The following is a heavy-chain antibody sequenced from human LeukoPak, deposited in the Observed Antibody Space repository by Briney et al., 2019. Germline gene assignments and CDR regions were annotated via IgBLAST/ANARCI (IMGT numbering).Heavy chain of an antibody. D-gene: IGHD1-1*01. Sequence: AGGSLRLSCAASGFTFSSYDMHWVRQATGKGLEWVSAIGTAGDTYYPGSVKGRFTISRENAKNSLYLQMNSLRAGDTAVYYCAREEGNRNDEDNWFDPWGQGTLVTVSS. V-gene: IGHV3-13*01. CDR2: IGTAGDT. J-gene: IGHJ5*02. CDR1: GFTFSSYD. CDR3: AREEGNRNDEDNWFDP.